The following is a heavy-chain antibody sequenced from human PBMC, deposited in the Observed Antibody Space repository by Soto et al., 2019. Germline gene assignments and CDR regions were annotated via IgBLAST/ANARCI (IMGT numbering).Heavy chain of an antibody. CDR3: AREGWFGELSRYYHYGMDV. CDR1: GYTFTSYG. D-gene: IGHD3-10*01. CDR2: ISTYSGDT. Sequence: GASVKVSCKASGYTFTSYGISWVRQAPGQGLEWMGWISTYSGDTNYAPKVQGRVTMTTDTSTSTAYMELRSLRSDDTAVYHCAREGWFGELSRYYHYGMDVWGQGTTVTVSS. V-gene: IGHV1-18*01. J-gene: IGHJ6*02.